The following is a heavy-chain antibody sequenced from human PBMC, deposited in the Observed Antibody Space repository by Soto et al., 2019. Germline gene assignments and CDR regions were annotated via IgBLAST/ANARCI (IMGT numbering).Heavy chain of an antibody. D-gene: IGHD5-18*01. CDR1: VYTFTGYY. V-gene: IGHV1-2*04. Sequence: ASVQVSCKASVYTFTGYYMHCVRQAPGQGLEWMGWINPNSGGTNYAQKFQGWVTMTRDTSISTAYMELSRLRSDDTAVYYCARAGVDTAMVIYPYYGMDVWGQGTTVTVSS. CDR3: ARAGVDTAMVIYPYYGMDV. CDR2: INPNSGGT. J-gene: IGHJ6*02.